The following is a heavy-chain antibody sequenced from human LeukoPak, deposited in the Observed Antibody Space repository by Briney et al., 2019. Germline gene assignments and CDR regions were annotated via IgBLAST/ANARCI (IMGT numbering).Heavy chain of an antibody. V-gene: IGHV3-21*01. CDR3: ARVATFGVVIGFDY. CDR1: GFTFSSYS. Sequence: PGGSLRLSCAASGFTFSSYSMNWVRQAPGKGLEWVSSISSSSSYIYYADSVKGRFTISRDHAKNSLYLQMNSLRAEDTAVYYCARVATFGVVIGFDYWGQGTLVTVSS. CDR2: ISSSSSYI. D-gene: IGHD3-3*01. J-gene: IGHJ4*02.